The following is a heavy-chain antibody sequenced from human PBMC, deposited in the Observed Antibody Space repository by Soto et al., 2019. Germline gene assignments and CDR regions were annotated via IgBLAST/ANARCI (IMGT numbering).Heavy chain of an antibody. J-gene: IGHJ4*02. D-gene: IGHD3-10*01. CDR2: IKSKTDGGTT. V-gene: IGHV3-15*01. Sequence: GGSLRLSCAASGFTFSNAWMSWVRQAPGKGLEWLGRIKSKTDGGTTDYAAPVKGRFTISRDDSKNTLYLQMNSLKTEDTAVYYCTTGGWFGELYPFDYWGQGTLVTVSS. CDR3: TTGGWFGELYPFDY. CDR1: GFTFSNAW.